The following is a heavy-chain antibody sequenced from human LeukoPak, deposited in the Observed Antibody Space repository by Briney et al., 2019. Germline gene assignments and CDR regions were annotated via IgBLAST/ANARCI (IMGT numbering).Heavy chain of an antibody. CDR3: ASQEDYYGSADY. J-gene: IGHJ4*02. D-gene: IGHD3-10*01. CDR2: VNSDGSWT. CDR1: GNYW. V-gene: IGHV3-74*01. Sequence: PGGSLRLSCAASGNYWMHWVRQAPGKGLVWVSHVNSDGSWTSHADSVKGRFTISKDNAKNSLYLQMNSLRAEDTAVYYCASQEDYYGSADYWGQGTLVTVSS.